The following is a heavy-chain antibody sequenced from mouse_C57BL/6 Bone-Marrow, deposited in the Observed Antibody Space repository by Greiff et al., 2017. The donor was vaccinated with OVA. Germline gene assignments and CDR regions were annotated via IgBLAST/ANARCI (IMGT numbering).Heavy chain of an antibody. CDR3: ASSGYFDV. J-gene: IGHJ1*03. CDR1: GFTFTDYY. Sequence: DVMLVESGGGLVQPGGSLSLSCAASGFTFTDYYMSWVRQPPGKALEWLGFIRNKANGYTTEYSASVKGRFTISRDNSQSILYLQMNALRAEDSATYYCASSGYFDVWGTGTTVTVSS. CDR2: IRNKANGYTT. D-gene: IGHD3-2*02. V-gene: IGHV7-3*01.